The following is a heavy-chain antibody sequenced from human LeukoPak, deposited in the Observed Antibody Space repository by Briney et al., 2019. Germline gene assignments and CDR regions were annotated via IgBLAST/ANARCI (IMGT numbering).Heavy chain of an antibody. V-gene: IGHV4-39*07. D-gene: IGHD3-10*01. J-gene: IGHJ3*02. CDR3: ARAAMVRGYLDAFDI. CDR1: GGCISSSSYY. Sequence: SETLSLTCTVSGGCISSSSYYWGWIRQPPGKGLEWIGCIYYSGSTYYNPSLKSRVTISVDTSKNQFSLKLSSVTAADTAVYYCARAAMVRGYLDAFDIWGQGTMVTVSS. CDR2: IYYSGST.